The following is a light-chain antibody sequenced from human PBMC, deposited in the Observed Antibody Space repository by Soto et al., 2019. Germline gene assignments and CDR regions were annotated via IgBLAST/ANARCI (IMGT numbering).Light chain of an antibody. J-gene: IGLJ1*01. CDR1: SSTVGGFNV. V-gene: IGLV2-23*01. Sequence: QSALTQPASVSGSPGQSITISCTGTSSTVGGFNVVSWYQQHPGKAPKVIIYEGIKRPSGISNRFSGSNSGSTASLTISGLQAEDEADYYCCSHVGATTYVFGTGTKVTVL. CDR3: CSHVGATTYV. CDR2: EGI.